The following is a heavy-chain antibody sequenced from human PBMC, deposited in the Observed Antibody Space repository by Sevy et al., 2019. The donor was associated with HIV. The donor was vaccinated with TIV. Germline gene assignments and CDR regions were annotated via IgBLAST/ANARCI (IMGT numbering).Heavy chain of an antibody. CDR1: GGSISSYY. V-gene: IGHV4-59*13. CDR3: ARGRGFWSGYWFFNWFDP. Sequence: KQSQTLSLTCTVSGGSISSYYWSWIRQPPGKGLEWIGYIYYSGSTNYNPSLKSRVTISVDTSKNQFSLKLSSVTAADTAVYYCARGRGFWSGYWFFNWFDPWGQGTLVTVSS. D-gene: IGHD3-3*01. CDR2: IYYSGST. J-gene: IGHJ5*02.